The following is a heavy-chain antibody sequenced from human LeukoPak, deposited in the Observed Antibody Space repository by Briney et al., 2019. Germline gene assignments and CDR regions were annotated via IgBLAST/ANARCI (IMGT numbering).Heavy chain of an antibody. J-gene: IGHJ5*02. CDR2: INHSGST. CDR3: ARGGVRGIRFLEWSNHPSSRWFDP. CDR1: GGSISSGDYY. V-gene: IGHV4-39*07. D-gene: IGHD3-3*01. Sequence: PSETLSLTCTVSGGSISSGDYYWSWIRQPPGKGLEWIGEINHSGSTNYNPSLKSRVTISVDTSKNQFSLKLSSVTAADTAVYYCARGGVRGIRFLEWSNHPSSRWFDPWGQGTLVTVSS.